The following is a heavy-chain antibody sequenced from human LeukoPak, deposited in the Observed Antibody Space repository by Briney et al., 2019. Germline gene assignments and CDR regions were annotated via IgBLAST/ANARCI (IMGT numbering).Heavy chain of an antibody. D-gene: IGHD3-22*01. CDR3: AGTVPYYYDSSGYYYGAGEGFSFDY. CDR2: IYYSGST. V-gene: IGHV4-31*03. J-gene: IGHJ4*02. Sequence: SETLSLTCTVSGGSISSGGYYWSWIRQHPGKGLEWIGYIYYSGSTYYNPSLKSRVTISVDTSKNQFSLKLSSVTAADTAVYYCAGTVPYYYDSSGYYYGAGEGFSFDYWGQGTLVTVSS. CDR1: GGSISSGGYY.